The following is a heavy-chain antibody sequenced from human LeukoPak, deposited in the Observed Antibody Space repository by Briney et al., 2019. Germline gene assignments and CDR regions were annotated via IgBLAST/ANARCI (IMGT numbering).Heavy chain of an antibody. J-gene: IGHJ6*03. V-gene: IGHV4-59*01. CDR1: GGSISSYY. CDR2: IYYSGST. D-gene: IGHD3-22*01. Sequence: SETLSLTCTVSGGSISSYYWSWIRQPPGKGLEWIGYIYYSGSTNYNPSLKSRVTISVDTSKNQFSLKLSSVTAADTAVYYCARITMIGAMDVWGKGTTVTVSS. CDR3: ARITMIGAMDV.